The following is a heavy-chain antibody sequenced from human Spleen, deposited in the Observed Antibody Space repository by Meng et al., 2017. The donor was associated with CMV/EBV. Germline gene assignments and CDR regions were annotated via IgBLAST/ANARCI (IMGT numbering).Heavy chain of an antibody. D-gene: IGHD6-13*01. J-gene: IGHJ6*02. Sequence: ESLKISCAASGFTFSSYAMSWVRQAPGKGLEWIGEINHSGSTNYNPSLKSRVTISVDTSKNQFSLKLSSVTAADTAVYYCFAPGYSSSWYLGGGMDVWGQGTTVTVSS. CDR3: FAPGYSSSWYLGGGMDV. CDR1: GFTFSSYA. CDR2: INHSGST. V-gene: IGHV4-34*08.